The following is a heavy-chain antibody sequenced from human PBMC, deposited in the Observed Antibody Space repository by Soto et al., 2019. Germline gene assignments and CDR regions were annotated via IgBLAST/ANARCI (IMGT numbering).Heavy chain of an antibody. CDR2: IIPIFGTA. V-gene: IGHV1-69*13. CDR1: GGTFSSYA. D-gene: IGHD2-15*01. Sequence: SVKVSCKASGGTFSSYAISWVRQAPGQGLEWMGGIIPIFGTANYAQKFQGRVTITADESTSTAYMELSSLRSEDTAVYYCARRLSCSGGSCYSGNNRWFDPWGQGTLVTVSS. J-gene: IGHJ5*02. CDR3: ARRLSCSGGSCYSGNNRWFDP.